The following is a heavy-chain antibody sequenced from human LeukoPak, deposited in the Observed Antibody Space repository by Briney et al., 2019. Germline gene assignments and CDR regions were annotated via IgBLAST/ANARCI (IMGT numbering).Heavy chain of an antibody. CDR2: TRNKANSYTT. D-gene: IGHD3-3*01. V-gene: IGHV3-72*01. J-gene: IGHJ3*02. CDR1: GFTFSDHY. Sequence: PGGSLRLSCAASGFTFSDHYMDWVRQAPGKGLEWVGRTRNKANSYTTEYAASVKGRFTISRDDSKNSLYLQMNSLKTEDTAVYYCARFTSFDAFDIWGQGTMATVSS. CDR3: ARFTSFDAFDI.